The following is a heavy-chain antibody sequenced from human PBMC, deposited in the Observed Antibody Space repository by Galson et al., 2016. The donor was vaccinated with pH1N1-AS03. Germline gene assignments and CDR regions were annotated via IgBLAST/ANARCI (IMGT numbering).Heavy chain of an antibody. CDR3: AKDRRAGNWRGSDY. V-gene: IGHV3-30*18. Sequence: SLRLSCAASGFTFSSYGMLWVRQAPGKGLEWVSVISYDGSYKNYADSVKGRFSISRDNSKNTLYLQMNSLRAEDTAVYYCAKDRRAGNWRGSDYWGQGTLVTVSS. CDR2: ISYDGSYK. D-gene: IGHD6-13*01. CDR1: GFTFSSYG. J-gene: IGHJ4*02.